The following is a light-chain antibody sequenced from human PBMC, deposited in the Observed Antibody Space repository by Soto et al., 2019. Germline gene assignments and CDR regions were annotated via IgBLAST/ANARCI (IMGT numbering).Light chain of an antibody. CDR3: QSYDSSLSAYVV. CDR1: SSNIGAGYD. V-gene: IGLV1-40*01. Sequence: QPVLTQPPSVSGAPGQRVTISCTGSSSNIGAGYDVHWYQQLPGTAPKLLIYGNSNRPSGVPDRFSGSKSGTSASLAITGLQAEDEADYYCQSYDSSLSAYVVFGGGIKLTVL. J-gene: IGLJ2*01. CDR2: GNS.